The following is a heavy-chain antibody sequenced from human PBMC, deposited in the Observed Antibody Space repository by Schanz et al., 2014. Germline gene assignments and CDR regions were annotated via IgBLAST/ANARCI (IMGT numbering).Heavy chain of an antibody. CDR2: IKSKVDGGTT. CDR3: CTDLTAVDYDAIGL. D-gene: IGHD4-17*01. J-gene: IGHJ3*01. CDR1: GFTFSTTW. V-gene: IGHV3-15*01. Sequence: EVQLVESGGGLIKPGGSLRLSCLASGFTFSTTWMNWVRQAPGKGLEWVGRIKSKVDGGTTDNAAPVQGRFTISRDDSKNTLHLLMNSLKTEDAAVYCCCTDLTAVDYDAIGLWGQGTMXTVSS.